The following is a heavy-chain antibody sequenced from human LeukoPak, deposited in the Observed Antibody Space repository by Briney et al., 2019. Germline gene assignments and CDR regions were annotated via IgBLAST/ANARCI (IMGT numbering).Heavy chain of an antibody. CDR1: GYSFTSYW. V-gene: IGHV5-51*01. D-gene: IGHD6-13*01. CDR2: IYPRDSDT. J-gene: IGHJ4*02. Sequence: GESLKISCKASGYSFTSYWIAWVRQMPGKGLEWMGIIYPRDSDTRYSPSFQGQVTISADKSISTAYLEWSSLKASDTAIYYCARPPLISSWYYFDYRGQGTLVTVSS. CDR3: ARPPLISSWYYFDY.